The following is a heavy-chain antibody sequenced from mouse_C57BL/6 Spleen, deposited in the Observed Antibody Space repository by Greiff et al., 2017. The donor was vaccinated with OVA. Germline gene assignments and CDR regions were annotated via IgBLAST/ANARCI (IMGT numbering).Heavy chain of an antibody. CDR3: ARRDSNYWYFDV. D-gene: IGHD2-5*01. CDR1: GYTFTSYW. J-gene: IGHJ1*03. Sequence: QVHVKQSGAELAKPGASVKLSCKASGYTFTSYWMHWVKQRPGQGLEWIGYINPSSGYTKYNQKFKDKATLTADKSSSTAYMQLSSLTYEDSAVYYCARRDSNYWYFDVWGTGTTVTVSS. V-gene: IGHV1-7*01. CDR2: INPSSGYT.